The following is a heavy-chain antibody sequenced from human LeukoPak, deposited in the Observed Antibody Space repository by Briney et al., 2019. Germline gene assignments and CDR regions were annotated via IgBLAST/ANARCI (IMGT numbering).Heavy chain of an antibody. V-gene: IGHV1-69*04. CDR1: GGTFSSYA. J-gene: IGHJ6*02. CDR2: FIPFLGIA. Sequence: SVNVSCKASGGTFSSYAISWVRQAPGQGLEGMGRFIPFLGIADYAQKFQGRVTINADKSTSTAYMELSSLRSEDTAVYYCARDTTHYYDSSGYYPGVYYYYGMDVWGQGTTVTVSS. CDR3: ARDTTHYYDSSGYYPGVYYYYGMDV. D-gene: IGHD3-22*01.